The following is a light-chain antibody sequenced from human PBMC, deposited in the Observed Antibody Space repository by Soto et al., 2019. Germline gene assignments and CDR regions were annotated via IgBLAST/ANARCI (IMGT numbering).Light chain of an antibody. CDR3: QQYNSYPWT. CDR1: QTINNW. CDR2: DAS. Sequence: DIQMTQSPSTLSASIGGRVTVTCRASQTINNWLAWYQQKPGKAPKLLIYDASTLEGEVPSRFGASGSGTDFTLTITSLQPDDSATYYCQQYNSYPWTFGQGTKVEI. J-gene: IGKJ1*01. V-gene: IGKV1-5*01.